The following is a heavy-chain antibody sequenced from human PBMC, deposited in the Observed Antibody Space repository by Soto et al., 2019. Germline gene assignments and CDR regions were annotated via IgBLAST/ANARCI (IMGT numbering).Heavy chain of an antibody. CDR1: GGSFSGYY. D-gene: IGHD1-7*01. CDR3: ARGHNWNYKRLDP. V-gene: IGHV4-34*01. J-gene: IGHJ5*02. CDR2: INHSGST. Sequence: KTSETLSLTCAVYGGSFSGYYWSWIRQPPGKGLEWIGEINHSGSTNYNPSLKSRVTISVDTSKNQFSLKLSSVTAADTAVYYCARGHNWNYKRLDPWGQGTLVTVSS.